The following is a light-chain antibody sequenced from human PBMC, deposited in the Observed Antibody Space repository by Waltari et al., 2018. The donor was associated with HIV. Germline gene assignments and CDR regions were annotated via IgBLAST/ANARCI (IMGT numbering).Light chain of an antibody. J-gene: IGLJ2*01. CDR2: KDI. Sequence: SYELTQPTSVSVPPGQTARNTCSGDILSKQYAYWYQQKPGQTPVQIIYKDIDRPSGIPERFSGSSSGTTVTLTISGVQAEDEADYYCQSGDSSTTSVGGGTKLTVL. V-gene: IGLV3-25*03. CDR3: QSGDSSTTS. CDR1: ILSKQY.